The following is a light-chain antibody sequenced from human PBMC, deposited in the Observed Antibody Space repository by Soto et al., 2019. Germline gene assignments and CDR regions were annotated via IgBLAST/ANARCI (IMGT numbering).Light chain of an antibody. CDR2: SAF. J-gene: IGKJ4*01. V-gene: IGKV1-39*01. CDR3: QQSYSTPLT. Sequence: IHMTHAPSSLSASVGYRVSITFLASQNIGSFLNRYQQKPGEAPRLLVYSAFRIQSGVPSRFNASGSGTDFTLSISSLQPEDFATYYCQQSYSTPLTFGGGTKVDIK. CDR1: QNIGSF.